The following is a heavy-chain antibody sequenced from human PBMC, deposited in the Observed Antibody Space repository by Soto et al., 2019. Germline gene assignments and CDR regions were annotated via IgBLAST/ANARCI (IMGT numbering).Heavy chain of an antibody. J-gene: IGHJ4*02. CDR2: IYYSGST. Sequence: SETLSLTCTVFGGSISSSSYYWGWIRQPPGKGLEWIGSIYYSGSTYYNPSLKSRVTISVDTSKNQFSLKLSSVTAADTAVYYCARGVLRYFDWLLPFDYWGQGTLVTVSS. CDR1: GGSISSSSYY. V-gene: IGHV4-39*01. CDR3: ARGVLRYFDWLLPFDY. D-gene: IGHD3-9*01.